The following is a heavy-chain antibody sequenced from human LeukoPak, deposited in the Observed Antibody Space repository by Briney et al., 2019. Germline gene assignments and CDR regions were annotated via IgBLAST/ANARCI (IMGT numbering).Heavy chain of an antibody. CDR3: ARGGYSGTYYFDY. CDR2: VWYDGSNI. V-gene: IGHV3-33*01. Sequence: GRSLRLSCAASGFXFSTYGMHWVRQAPGKGLEWVAVVWYDGSNIHYVDSVKGRFTISRDNSKSTLYLQMNSLTAEDTAVYYCARGGYSGTYYFDYWGQGTLVTVSS. CDR1: GFXFSTYG. D-gene: IGHD1-26*01. J-gene: IGHJ4*02.